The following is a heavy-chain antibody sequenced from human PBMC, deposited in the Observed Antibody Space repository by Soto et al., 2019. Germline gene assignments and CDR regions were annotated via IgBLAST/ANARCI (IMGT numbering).Heavy chain of an antibody. J-gene: IGHJ6*03. D-gene: IGHD5-12*01. CDR2: IYYSGST. Sequence: ASETLSLTCTVSGGSISSYYWSWIRQPPGKGLEWIGYIYYSGSTNYNPSLKSRVTISVDTSKNQFSLKLSSVTAADTAVYYCSRVPLSYSGYDYYYYYMDVWGKGTTVTVSS. CDR3: SRVPLSYSGYDYYYYYMDV. V-gene: IGHV4-59*01. CDR1: GGSISSYY.